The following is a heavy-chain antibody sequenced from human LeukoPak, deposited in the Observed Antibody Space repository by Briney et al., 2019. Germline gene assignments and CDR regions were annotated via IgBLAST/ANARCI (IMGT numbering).Heavy chain of an antibody. V-gene: IGHV3-11*01. CDR2: ISSSGSTI. CDR1: GFTFSDYY. J-gene: IGHJ4*02. Sequence: VGSLRLSCAASGFTFSDYYMSWIRQAPGKGLEWVSYISSSGSTIYYADSVKGRFTISRDNAKNSLYLQMNSLRAEDTAVYYCARAITYDFWSGYYHAPGYWGQGTLVTVSS. CDR3: ARAITYDFWSGYYHAPGY. D-gene: IGHD3-3*01.